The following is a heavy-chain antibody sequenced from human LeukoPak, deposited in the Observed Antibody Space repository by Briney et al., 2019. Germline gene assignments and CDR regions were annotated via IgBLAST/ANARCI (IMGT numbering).Heavy chain of an antibody. Sequence: ASVKVSCKASGYTFTSYGISWVRQAPGQGLEWMGWISAYNGSTNYAQKLQGRVTMTTDTSTSTAYMELRSLRSDDTAVYYCARDRPIQLWSNNWFDPWGQGTLVTVSS. V-gene: IGHV1-18*01. CDR1: GYTFTSYG. CDR2: ISAYNGST. CDR3: ARDRPIQLWSNNWFDP. D-gene: IGHD5-18*01. J-gene: IGHJ5*02.